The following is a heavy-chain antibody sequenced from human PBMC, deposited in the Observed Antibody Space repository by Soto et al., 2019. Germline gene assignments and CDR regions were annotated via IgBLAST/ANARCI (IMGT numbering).Heavy chain of an antibody. CDR3: ARSTAATGTSWLDS. CDR1: CYTFTNYG. CDR2: ISGYNGHT. Sequence: ASVKVSCKASCYTFTNYGITWVRQAPGEGLEWMGWISGYNGHTNYAQKVQGRVTMTTDTSTSTAYMELGSLRSDDTAVFYCARSTAATGTSWLDSWGQGTLVTVFS. D-gene: IGHD6-13*01. V-gene: IGHV1-18*04. J-gene: IGHJ5*01.